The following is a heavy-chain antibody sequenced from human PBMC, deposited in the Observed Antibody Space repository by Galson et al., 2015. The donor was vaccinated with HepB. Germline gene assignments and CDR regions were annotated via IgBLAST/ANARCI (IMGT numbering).Heavy chain of an antibody. V-gene: IGHV3-30-3*01. J-gene: IGHJ5*02. CDR1: GFTFSSYA. CDR2: ISYDGSNK. Sequence: LRLSCAASGFTFSSYAMHWVRQAPGKGLEWVAVISYDGSNKYYADSVKGRFTISRDNSKNTLYLQMNSLRAEDTAVYYCARDRGDESSTSYWFDPWGQGTLVTVSS. CDR3: ARDRGDESSTSYWFDP. D-gene: IGHD2-2*01.